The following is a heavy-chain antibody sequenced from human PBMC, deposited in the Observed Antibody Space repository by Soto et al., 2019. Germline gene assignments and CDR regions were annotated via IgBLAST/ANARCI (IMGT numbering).Heavy chain of an antibody. D-gene: IGHD3-22*01. V-gene: IGHV5-51*01. CDR2: IYPGDSDT. CDR3: ARLWPPMIVGGTGAFDI. CDR1: GYSFTSYW. J-gene: IGHJ3*02. Sequence: GASLKISCKGSGYSFTSYWIGWVRQMPGKGLEWIGIIYPGDSDTRYSPSFQGQVTISADKSISTAYLQWSSLKASDTAMYYCARLWPPMIVGGTGAFDIWGQGTLVT.